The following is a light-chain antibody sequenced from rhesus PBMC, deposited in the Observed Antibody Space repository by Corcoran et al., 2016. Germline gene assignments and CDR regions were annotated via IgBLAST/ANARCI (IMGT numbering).Light chain of an antibody. CDR1: QSVSSY. V-gene: IGKV3-53*02. CDR2: GAS. Sequence: QVILTQSPATLSLSPGERATLSCRASQSVSSYLAWYQQKVGQAPKLLIYGASSRATGIPDRFSGSGSGTEYTLTISSLEPEEFAVYYCQKYNKSPYSFGQGTKVEIK. J-gene: IGKJ2*01. CDR3: QKYNKSPYS.